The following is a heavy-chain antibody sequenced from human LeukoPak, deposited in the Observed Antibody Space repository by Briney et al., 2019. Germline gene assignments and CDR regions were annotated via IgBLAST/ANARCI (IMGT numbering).Heavy chain of an antibody. J-gene: IGHJ4*02. CDR1: GGSFSGYY. CDR3: ARGGNRFGGFYFDN. V-gene: IGHV4-34*01. D-gene: IGHD3-10*01. CDR2: INHSGST. Sequence: PSETLSLTCAVYGGSFSGYYWSWIRQPPGKGLEWIGEINHSGSTNYNPSLKSRVTISVDTSKNQFSLKLSSVTAADTAVYYCARGGNRFGGFYFDNWGQGTLVTVSS.